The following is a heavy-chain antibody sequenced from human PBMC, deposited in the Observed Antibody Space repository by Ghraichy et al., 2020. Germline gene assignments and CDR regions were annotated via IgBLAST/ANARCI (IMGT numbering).Heavy chain of an antibody. CDR1: GYTFSDKA. CDR2: IRAADGAT. J-gene: IGHJ4*02. D-gene: IGHD1/OR15-1a*01. Sequence: ASVKVSCKASGYTFSDKAIHWVRQAPGQSLEWMGWIRAADGATKYSQKFQCRLTINRDTSATTAYIELRRLTSEDTAVYYCARNEQKYYWGQGTLVSVAS. V-gene: IGHV1-3*01. CDR3: ARNEQKYY.